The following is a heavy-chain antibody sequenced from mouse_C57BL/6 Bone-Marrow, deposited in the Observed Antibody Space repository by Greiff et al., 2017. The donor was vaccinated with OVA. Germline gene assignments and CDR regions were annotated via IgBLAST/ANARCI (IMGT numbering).Heavy chain of an antibody. V-gene: IGHV1-66*01. CDR2: IYPGSGNT. CDR1: GYSFTSYY. J-gene: IGHJ2*01. Sequence: QVQLQQSGPELVKPGASVKISCKASGYSFTSYYIHWVKQRPGQGLEWIGWIYPGSGNTTYNEKFKGKATLTADTSSSTAYMQLSSLTSEDSAVYYCARRDSSGYGYWGQGTTLTVSS. CDR3: ARRDSSGYGY. D-gene: IGHD3-2*02.